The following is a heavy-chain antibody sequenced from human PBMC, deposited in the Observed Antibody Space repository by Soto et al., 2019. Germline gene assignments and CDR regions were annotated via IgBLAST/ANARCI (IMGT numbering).Heavy chain of an antibody. CDR3: ACRLIGVAEPWYFDL. CDR1: GGSISSGGYY. CDR2: IYYSGST. Sequence: QVQLQESGPGLVKPSQTLSLTCTVSGGSISSGGYYWSWIRQHPGKGLEWIGYIYYSGSTYYNPSPTSRVTLSVDPSWNHFSLKLSSVTAADTAVYYCACRLIGVAEPWYFDLLGRGTLVTVSS. V-gene: IGHV4-31*03. D-gene: IGHD2-15*01. J-gene: IGHJ2*01.